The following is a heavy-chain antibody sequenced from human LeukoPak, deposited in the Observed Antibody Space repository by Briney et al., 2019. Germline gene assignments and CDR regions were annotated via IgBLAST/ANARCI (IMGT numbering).Heavy chain of an antibody. J-gene: IGHJ4*02. D-gene: IGHD3-22*01. CDR3: AKPHYNDSSGYYYVDYFDY. CDR2: ISGSGGST. V-gene: IGHV3-23*01. CDR1: GFTFSSYA. Sequence: PGGSLRLSCAASGFTFSSYAMSWVRQAPGKGLEWVSAISGSGGSTYYADSVKGRFTISRDNSKNTLYLQMNSLRAEDTAVYYCAKPHYNDSSGYYYVDYFDYWGQGTLVTVSS.